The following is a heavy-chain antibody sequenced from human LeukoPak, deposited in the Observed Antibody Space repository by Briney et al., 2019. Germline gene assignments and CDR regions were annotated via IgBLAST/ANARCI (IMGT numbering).Heavy chain of an antibody. V-gene: IGHV1-24*01. CDR3: ATLAGAPNFDY. D-gene: IGHD7-27*01. CDR2: FDPEDGET. J-gene: IGHJ4*02. CDR1: GYTLTELS. Sequence: ASVKVSCKVSGYTLTELSMHWVRQAPGKGLEWMGGFDPEDGETIYAQKFQGRVTMPEDTSTDTAYMELSSLRSEDTAVYYCATLAGAPNFDYLGQGTMVTVSS.